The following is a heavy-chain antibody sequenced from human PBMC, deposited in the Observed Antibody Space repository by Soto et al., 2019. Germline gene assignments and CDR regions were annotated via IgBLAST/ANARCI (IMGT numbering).Heavy chain of an antibody. CDR3: ARVPHYDYVWGSYRSGFDY. J-gene: IGHJ4*02. V-gene: IGHV6-1*01. CDR1: GDSVSSNSAA. D-gene: IGHD3-16*02. CDR2: TYYRSKWYN. Sequence: PSQTLSLTCAISGDSVSSNSAAWNWIRQSPSRGLEWLGRTYYRSKWYNDYAVSVKSRITINPDTSKNQFSLQLNSVTPEDTAVYYCARVPHYDYVWGSYRSGFDYWGQGTLVTVSS.